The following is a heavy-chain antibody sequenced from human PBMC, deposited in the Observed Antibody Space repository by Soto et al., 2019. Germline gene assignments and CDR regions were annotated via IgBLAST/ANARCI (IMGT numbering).Heavy chain of an antibody. J-gene: IGHJ4*02. Sequence: QVQLVQSGAEVKKPGSSVKVSCKASGGTFSSHGINWVRQAPGQGLEWMGGFIPIFGTSNYAQKFQGRVKITAGQTTDNTYMELTRLESEDSGGYYWGRDGNMGSPSHTYFDYWGQGTLVTVSS. D-gene: IGHD1-26*01. CDR3: GRDGNMGSPSHTYFDY. V-gene: IGHV1-69*01. CDR1: GGTFSSHG. CDR2: FIPIFGTS.